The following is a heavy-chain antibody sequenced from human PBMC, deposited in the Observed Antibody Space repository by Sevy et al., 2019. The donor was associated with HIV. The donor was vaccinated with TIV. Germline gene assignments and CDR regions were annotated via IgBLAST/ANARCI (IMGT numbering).Heavy chain of an antibody. Sequence: ASVKVSCKASGYTFTDYYMHWVRQAPGQGLEWMGRINPKSGGTNYAQKFQGRVTMTRDTSIRTAYMELSRLRSDDRAVDYWAGYCSSSSCYAPPFDYWGQGTLVTVSS. J-gene: IGHJ4*02. CDR2: INPKSGGT. D-gene: IGHD2-2*01. V-gene: IGHV1-2*06. CDR3: AGYCSSSSCYAPPFDY. CDR1: GYTFTDYY.